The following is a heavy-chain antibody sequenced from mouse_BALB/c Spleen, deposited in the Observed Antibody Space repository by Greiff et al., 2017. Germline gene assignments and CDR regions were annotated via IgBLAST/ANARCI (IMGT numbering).Heavy chain of an antibody. CDR1: GFTFSDYY. V-gene: IGHV5-4*02. J-gene: IGHJ4*01. CDR3: ARDSPDGYYAMDY. D-gene: IGHD2-3*01. CDR2: ISDGGSYT. Sequence: EVQGVESGGGLVKPGGSLKLSCAASGFTFSDYYMYWVRQTPEKRLEWVATISDGGSYTYYPDSVKGRFTISRDNAKNNLYLQMSSLKSEDTAMYYCARDSPDGYYAMDYWGQGTSVTVSS.